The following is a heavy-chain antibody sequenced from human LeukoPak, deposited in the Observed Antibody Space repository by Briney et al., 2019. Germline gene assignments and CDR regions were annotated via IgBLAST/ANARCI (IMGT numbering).Heavy chain of an antibody. J-gene: IGHJ4*02. CDR1: GFTFSSYG. CDR2: IRYDGSNK. Sequence: GGSLRLSCAASGFTFSSYGMHWVRQAPGKGLEWVAFIRYDGSNKYYADSVKGRFTISRDNSKNTLYLQMNSLRAEDTAVYYCATHTGVNQFRQFDYWGQGTLVTVSS. D-gene: IGHD3-10*01. V-gene: IGHV3-30*02. CDR3: ATHTGVNQFRQFDY.